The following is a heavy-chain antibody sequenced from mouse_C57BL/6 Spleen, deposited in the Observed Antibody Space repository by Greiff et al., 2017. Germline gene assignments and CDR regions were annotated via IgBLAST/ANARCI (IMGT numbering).Heavy chain of an antibody. CDR3: ARRGYYDYPYAMDY. CDR2: IHPNSGST. J-gene: IGHJ4*01. V-gene: IGHV1-64*01. D-gene: IGHD2-4*01. Sequence: QVQLKQPGAELVKPGASVKLSCKASGYTFTSYWMHWVKQRPGQGLEWIGMIHPNSGSTNYNEKFKSKATLTVDKSSSTAYMQLSSLTSEDSAVYYCARRGYYDYPYAMDYWGQGTSVTVSS. CDR1: GYTFTSYW.